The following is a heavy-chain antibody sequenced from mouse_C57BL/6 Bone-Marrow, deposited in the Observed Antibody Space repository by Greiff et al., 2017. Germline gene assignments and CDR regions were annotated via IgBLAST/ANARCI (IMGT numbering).Heavy chain of an antibody. D-gene: IGHD2-3*01. Sequence: QVTLKVCGPGILQPSQTLSLTCSFSGFSLSTFGLGVGWIRQPSGNGLEWLAHIWLDDDNYYNPALKSRLTISKDTSKNQVFLKIANVYTADTATYYCARIMADGYYVVWYFDVWGTGTTVTVSS. J-gene: IGHJ1*03. CDR2: IWLDDDN. CDR1: GFSLSTFGLG. CDR3: ARIMADGYYVVWYFDV. V-gene: IGHV8-8*01.